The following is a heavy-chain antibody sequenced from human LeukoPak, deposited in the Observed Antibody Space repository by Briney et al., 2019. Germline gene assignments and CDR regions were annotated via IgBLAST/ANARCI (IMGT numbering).Heavy chain of an antibody. CDR2: ISAYNGNT. CDR3: ARPGGTIFGVGLSYAHFDY. D-gene: IGHD3-3*01. CDR1: GYSFTNYG. V-gene: IGHV1-18*01. Sequence: ASVKVSCKASGYSFTNYGITWVRQAPGQGLEWMGWISAYNGNTNYAQKLQGRVTMTTDTSTSTAYMELRSLRSDDTAVYYCARPGGTIFGVGLSYAHFDYWGQGTLVTVSS. J-gene: IGHJ4*02.